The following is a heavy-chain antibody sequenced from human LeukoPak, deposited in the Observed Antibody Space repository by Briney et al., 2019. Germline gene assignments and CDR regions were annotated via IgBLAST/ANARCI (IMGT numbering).Heavy chain of an antibody. D-gene: IGHD5-24*01. CDR2: IYYTGST. Sequence: SETLSLTCTVSGGSINKYSWSWIRQSPEKGLEWIGYIYYTGSTNYNPSLKSRVTISVDASKNQFSLKLSSVTAADTAVYYCARNRDGYNSFDYWGQGTLVTVSS. J-gene: IGHJ4*02. V-gene: IGHV4-59*12. CDR3: ARNRDGYNSFDY. CDR1: GGSINKYS.